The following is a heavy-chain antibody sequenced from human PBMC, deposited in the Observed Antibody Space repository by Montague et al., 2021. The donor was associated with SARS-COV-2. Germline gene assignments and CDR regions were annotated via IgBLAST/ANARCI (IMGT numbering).Heavy chain of an antibody. Sequence: TLSLTCTVSGASISTGIYYWSWIRQPAGKGLEWIGRIRTTGHTDYXSSLESRVFMSVDTSTNQFSLSLTSVTAADTAVYFCARFGSGTLEFDFWGQGTLVTVSS. D-gene: IGHD1-26*01. CDR3: ARFGSGTLEFDF. V-gene: IGHV4-61*02. CDR1: GASISTGIYY. CDR2: IRTTGHT. J-gene: IGHJ4*02.